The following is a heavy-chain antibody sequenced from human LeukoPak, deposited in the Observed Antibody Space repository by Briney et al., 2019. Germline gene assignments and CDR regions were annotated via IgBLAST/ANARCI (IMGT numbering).Heavy chain of an antibody. CDR2: LSGSGGST. CDR1: GFTFSSYA. D-gene: IGHD6-19*01. CDR3: ARRIAGTATGGYFEP. Sequence: PGGSLRLSCAACGFTFSSYALRWVREARGKGLEWGLALSGSGGSTYYADSVKGRFTISRDNSKNTLYLQMNSLRADDTAVYYCARRIAGTATGGYFEPWGRGTLVSVSS. V-gene: IGHV3-23*01. J-gene: IGHJ2*01.